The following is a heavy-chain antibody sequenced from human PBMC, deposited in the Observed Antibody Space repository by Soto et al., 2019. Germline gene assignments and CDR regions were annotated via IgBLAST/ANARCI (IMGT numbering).Heavy chain of an antibody. CDR1: GGTFSGYT. CDR3: ARDQGEVVAATPYYYYMDV. D-gene: IGHD2-15*01. CDR2: IIPILGIA. V-gene: IGHV1-69*04. Sequence: SVKVSCKASGGTFSGYTISWVRQAPGQGLEWMGRIIPILGIANYAQKFQGRVTITADKSTSTAYMELSSLRSEDTAVYYCARDQGEVVAATPYYYYMDVWGKGTTVTVSS. J-gene: IGHJ6*03.